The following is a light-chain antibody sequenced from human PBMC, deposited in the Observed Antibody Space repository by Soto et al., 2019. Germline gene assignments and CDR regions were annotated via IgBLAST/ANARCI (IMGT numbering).Light chain of an antibody. Sequence: QSALTQPASVSGSPGQSITISCTGTRSDVGGYNYVSWYQQHPGKAPKLMIYEVSNRPSGVSNRFSASKSGNKASLTISGLQAEDEADYYCSSYTLSSTQVFGTGNKLNFL. V-gene: IGLV2-14*01. J-gene: IGLJ1*01. CDR1: RSDVGGYNY. CDR3: SSYTLSSTQV. CDR2: EVS.